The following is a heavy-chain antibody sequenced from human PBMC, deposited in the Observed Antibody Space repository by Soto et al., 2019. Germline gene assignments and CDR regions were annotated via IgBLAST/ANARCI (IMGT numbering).Heavy chain of an antibody. J-gene: IGHJ6*02. D-gene: IGHD3-16*01. V-gene: IGHV1-3*01. CDR2: INAGNGNT. CDR3: VMVDNYVTPTPQDV. CDR1: GYTFTSYA. Sequence: ASVKVSCKASGYTFTSYAMHWVRQAPGQRLEWMGWINAGNGNTKYSQKFQGRVTITADKSTSTAYMDLGSLTSDDTAVYYCVMVDNYVTPTPQDVWGQGTTVTVSS.